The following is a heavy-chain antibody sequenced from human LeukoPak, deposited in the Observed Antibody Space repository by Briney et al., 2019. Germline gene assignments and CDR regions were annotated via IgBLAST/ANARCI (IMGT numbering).Heavy chain of an antibody. CDR2: IIPIFGTA. D-gene: IGHD3-9*01. J-gene: IGHJ4*02. Sequence: SVKVSCKASGDTFSSYAISWVRQAPGQGLEWMGGIIPIFGTANYAQKFQGRVTITADESTSTAYMELSSLRSEDTAVYYCARDIRPYYDILTGHYYFDYWGQGTLVTVSS. CDR3: ARDIRPYYDILTGHYYFDY. CDR1: GDTFSSYA. V-gene: IGHV1-69*13.